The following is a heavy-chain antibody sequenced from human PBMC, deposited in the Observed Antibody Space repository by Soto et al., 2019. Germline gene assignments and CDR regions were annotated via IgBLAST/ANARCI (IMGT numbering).Heavy chain of an antibody. CDR2: TYYRSKWYN. Sequence: PSQTLSLTCAISVDSVSSNSAAWNWIRQSPSRGLEWLGRTYYRSKWYNDYAISVKSRITINPDTSKNQFSLQLNSVAPENTAVYYCARDSLSLLMAVAGFGPQAAFDIWGQGT. V-gene: IGHV6-1*01. CDR3: ARDSLSLLMAVAGFGPQAAFDI. J-gene: IGHJ3*02. CDR1: VDSVSSNSAA. D-gene: IGHD6-19*01.